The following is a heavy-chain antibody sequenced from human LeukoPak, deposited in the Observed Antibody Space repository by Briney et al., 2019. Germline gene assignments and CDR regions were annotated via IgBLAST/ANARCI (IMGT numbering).Heavy chain of an antibody. Sequence: AGRSLRLSCAASGFTFSSYGMHWVRQAPGKGLEWVAVIWYDGSNKYYADSVKGRFTISRDNSKNTLYLQMNSLRAEDTAVYYCARDGDYGSGMFDYWGQGTLVTVSS. CDR2: IWYDGSNK. V-gene: IGHV3-33*01. CDR1: GFTFSSYG. CDR3: ARDGDYGSGMFDY. J-gene: IGHJ4*02. D-gene: IGHD3-10*01.